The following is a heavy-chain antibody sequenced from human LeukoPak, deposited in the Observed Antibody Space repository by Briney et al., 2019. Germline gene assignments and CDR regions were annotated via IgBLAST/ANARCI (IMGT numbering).Heavy chain of an antibody. CDR1: GFTFSNYA. D-gene: IGHD2-15*01. CDR3: AKGEGYCSGGNCYYYYYMDV. V-gene: IGHV3-23*01. Sequence: GGSLRLSCVASGFTFSNYAMSWVRQAPGKGLEWVSSISGSAYSTYYADSVKGRFTISRDNSKNTLYLQMNSLRAEDTAVYYCAKGEGYCSGGNCYYYYYMDVWGKGTTVTVSS. J-gene: IGHJ6*03. CDR2: ISGSAYST.